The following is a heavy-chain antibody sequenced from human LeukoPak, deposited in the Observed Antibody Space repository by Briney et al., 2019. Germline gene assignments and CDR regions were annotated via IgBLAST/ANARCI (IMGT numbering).Heavy chain of an antibody. CDR2: INPNSGGT. J-gene: IGHJ3*02. CDR3: ARVGQWLATDAFDI. CDR1: GYTFTGYY. V-gene: IGHV1-2*02. D-gene: IGHD6-19*01. Sequence: ASVKVSCKASGYTFTGYYMHWVRQAPGQGLEWMGWINPNSGGTNYAQKFQGRVTMTRDTSTSTVYMELSSLRSEDTAVYYCARVGQWLATDAFDIWGQGTMVTVSS.